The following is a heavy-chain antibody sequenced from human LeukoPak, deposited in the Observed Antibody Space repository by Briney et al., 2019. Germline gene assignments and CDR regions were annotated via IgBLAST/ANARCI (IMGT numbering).Heavy chain of an antibody. CDR3: AREAEEAFDY. Sequence: GGSLRLSCAASGFTFSSYSMNWVRQAPGKGLEWVSSISSSSSYIYYADSVKGRFTISRDNAKNSLYLQMNSLRAEDTAVYFCAREAEEAFDYWGQGTLVTVSS. V-gene: IGHV3-21*01. J-gene: IGHJ4*02. CDR2: ISSSSSYI. CDR1: GFTFSSYS.